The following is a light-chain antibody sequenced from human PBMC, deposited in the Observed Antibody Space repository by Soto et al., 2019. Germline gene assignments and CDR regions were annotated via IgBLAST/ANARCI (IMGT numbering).Light chain of an antibody. V-gene: IGKV3-15*01. CDR3: QQYNNWPPLT. CDR1: QGIGST. CDR2: DSN. Sequence: EIVLTQSPATLSVSPGERVTLSCRASQGIGSTLAWYRQQPGQAPGLLIYDSNIRATGVPARFSGTRSWTEFTLTISGLQSEDFAVYYCQQYNNWPPLTFGPGTKVDIK. J-gene: IGKJ3*01.